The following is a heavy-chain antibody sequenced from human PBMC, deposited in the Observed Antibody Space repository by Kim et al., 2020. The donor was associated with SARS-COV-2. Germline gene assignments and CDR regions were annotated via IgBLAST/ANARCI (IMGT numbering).Heavy chain of an antibody. J-gene: IGHJ4*02. CDR3: ARTVLLWFGELSYYFDY. V-gene: IGHV1-69*02. D-gene: IGHD3-10*01. Sequence: FQGRVTITADNSTSTAYMELDSLGSEDTAVYYCARTVLLWFGELSYYFDYWGQGTLVTVSS.